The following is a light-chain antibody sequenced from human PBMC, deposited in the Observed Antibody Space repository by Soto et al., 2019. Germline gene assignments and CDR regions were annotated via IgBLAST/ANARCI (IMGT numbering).Light chain of an antibody. Sequence: QSVLTQPPSVSGAPGQRVTIPCTGSSSNIGADYDVHWYQRLPGAAPKLLIYRNTNRPSGVPDRFSASKSGTSASLAITGLQAEDEADYYCQSYDSSLSGVVFGGGTKLTVL. V-gene: IGLV1-40*01. CDR2: RNT. CDR1: SSNIGADYD. J-gene: IGLJ2*01. CDR3: QSYDSSLSGVV.